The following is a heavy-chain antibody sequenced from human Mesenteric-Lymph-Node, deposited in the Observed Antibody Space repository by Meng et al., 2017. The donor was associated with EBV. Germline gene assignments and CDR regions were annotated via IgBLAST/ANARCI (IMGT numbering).Heavy chain of an antibody. CDR3: ARRDVDGYYNYFDP. CDR1: GDSISSSNW. CDR2: ISHTGTT. V-gene: IGHV4-4*02. D-gene: IGHD3-22*01. J-gene: IGHJ5*02. Sequence: QVQLQESGPGLVKAAGTLSLTCAVSGDSISSSNWWNWVRQAPGKGLEWIGQISHTGTTNYNPSLKSRVTISLDMSKNQFSLTLNSVTAADTAIYYCARRDVDGYYNYFDPWGRGTLVTVSS.